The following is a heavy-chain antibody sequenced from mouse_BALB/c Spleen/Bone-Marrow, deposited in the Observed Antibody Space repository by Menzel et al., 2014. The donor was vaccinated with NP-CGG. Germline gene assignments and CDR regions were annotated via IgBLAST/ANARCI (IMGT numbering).Heavy chain of an antibody. V-gene: IGHV1S137*01. J-gene: IGHJ2*01. CDR3: ARDLDY. CDR1: GYTFTDYA. Sequence: VQLQQSGAELVRPGVSVKISCKGSGYTFTDYAVHWVKQSHAKSLEWTGVISTYYGDATYNQKFKGKATMTVDESSSTAYMELARLTSEDSAIYYCARDLDYWGQGTTLTVSS. CDR2: ISTYYGDA.